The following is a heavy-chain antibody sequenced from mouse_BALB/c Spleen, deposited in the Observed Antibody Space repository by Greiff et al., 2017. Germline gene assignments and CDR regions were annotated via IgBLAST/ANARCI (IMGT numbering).Heavy chain of an antibody. J-gene: IGHJ4*01. CDR2: ISSGGST. Sequence: EVQLVESGGGSVKPGGSLKLSCAASGFTFSSYAMSWVRQTPEKRLEWVASISSGGSTYYPDRVKGRFTISRDNARNILYLQMSSLRSEDTAMYYCARGGGSTSMDYWGQGTSVTVSS. D-gene: IGHD1-1*01. CDR3: ARGGGSTSMDY. V-gene: IGHV5-6-5*01. CDR1: GFTFSSYA.